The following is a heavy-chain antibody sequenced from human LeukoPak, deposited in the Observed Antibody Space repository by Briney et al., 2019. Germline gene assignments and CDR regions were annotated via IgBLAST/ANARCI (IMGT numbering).Heavy chain of an antibody. CDR3: ARVAGGSSDY. Sequence: SETLSLTCAVSGYSISSGYYWGWIRQPPGKGLEWIGSSYHTGNTDYNPSLKSRVTVSVDTSKNRFSLTLSSATAADTAVYYCARVAGGSSDYWGQGTLVTVSS. V-gene: IGHV4-38-2*01. CDR2: SYHTGNT. J-gene: IGHJ4*02. D-gene: IGHD2-15*01. CDR1: GYSISSGYY.